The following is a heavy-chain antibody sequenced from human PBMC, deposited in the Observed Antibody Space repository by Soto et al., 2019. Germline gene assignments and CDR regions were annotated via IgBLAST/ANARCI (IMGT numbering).Heavy chain of an antibody. CDR3: ARDRGLWTGTKPCDS. Sequence: GGSLRLSCAASGFTFSNYAMTWVRLAPGKGLEWVSGISGGGVGIFYADSVKGRFTISRDNSKNILFLQMNSLRAEDTAVYYCARDRGLWTGTKPCDSWGRGTLVAVSS. CDR1: GFTFSNYA. J-gene: IGHJ5*01. D-gene: IGHD1-1*01. V-gene: IGHV3-23*01. CDR2: ISGGGVGI.